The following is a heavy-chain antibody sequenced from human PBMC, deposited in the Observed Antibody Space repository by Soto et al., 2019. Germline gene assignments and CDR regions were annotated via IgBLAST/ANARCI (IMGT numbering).Heavy chain of an antibody. CDR3: ARALIQLWPHYYYGMDV. Sequence: SETLSLTCTVSGGSISSGDYYWSWIRQPPGKGLEWIGYIYYSGTTYYNPSLKSRVTISVDTSKNQFSLKVNSVTAADTAVYYCARALIQLWPHYYYGMDVWGQGTTVTVSS. CDR2: IYYSGTT. CDR1: GGSISSGDYY. V-gene: IGHV4-30-4*01. D-gene: IGHD5-18*01. J-gene: IGHJ6*02.